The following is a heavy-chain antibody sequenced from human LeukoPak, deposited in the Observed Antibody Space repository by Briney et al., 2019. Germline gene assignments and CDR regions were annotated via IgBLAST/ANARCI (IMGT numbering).Heavy chain of an antibody. J-gene: IGHJ4*02. Sequence: GGSLRLSCVASGFTISTYVMTWVRQAPGKGLEWVSGIDTKGTRTYYADSVKGRFTISRDNSKNTLFLQMNSLRAEDTAVYYCVKEVVATIPPLWGQGTLVTVSS. CDR3: VKEVVATIPPL. D-gene: IGHD5-12*01. CDR1: GFTISTYV. V-gene: IGHV3-23*01. CDR2: IDTKGTRT.